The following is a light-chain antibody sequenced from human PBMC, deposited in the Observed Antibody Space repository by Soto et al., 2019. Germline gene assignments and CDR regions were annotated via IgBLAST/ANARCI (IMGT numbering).Light chain of an antibody. CDR1: SSNIGRST. V-gene: IGLV1-44*01. CDR3: EAGDDSLKGSVV. CDR2: LTD. Sequence: QSVLTQPPSASGTPGQTVTISCSGSSSNIGRSTVNWYQQLPGTAPRLLIYLTDQRPSGVPDRFSGSKSGTSASLAISGLKSEEEADYYCEAGDDSLKGSVVFGGGTKLTVL. J-gene: IGLJ2*01.